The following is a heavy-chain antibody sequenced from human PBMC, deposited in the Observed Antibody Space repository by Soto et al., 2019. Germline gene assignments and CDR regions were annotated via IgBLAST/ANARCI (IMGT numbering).Heavy chain of an antibody. Sequence: QVQLQESGPGLVKPSETLSLTCTVSGGSVSSGSYYWSWIRQPPGEGLEWIGYIYYSGSTHYNPSLKSRVTISVDTSKNQFSLKLSSVTAADTAVYYCARGIEGWYQGRYYYGMDVWGQGTTVTVSS. CDR2: IYYSGST. D-gene: IGHD6-19*01. V-gene: IGHV4-61*01. CDR3: ARGIEGWYQGRYYYGMDV. CDR1: GGSVSSGSYY. J-gene: IGHJ6*02.